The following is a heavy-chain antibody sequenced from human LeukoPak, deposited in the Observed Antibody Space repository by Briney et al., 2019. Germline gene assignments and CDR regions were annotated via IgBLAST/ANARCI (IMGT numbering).Heavy chain of an antibody. V-gene: IGHV3-23*01. CDR2: ISGSGGST. J-gene: IGHJ3*02. D-gene: IGHD5-12*01. Sequence: PGGSLRLSCAASRFTFSSYAMSWVRQAPGKGLEWVSAISGSGGSTYYADSVKGRFTISRDNSKNTLYLQMSSLRAEDTAVYYCAKFGGGYDSDDAFDIWGQGTMVTVSS. CDR1: RFTFSSYA. CDR3: AKFGGGYDSDDAFDI.